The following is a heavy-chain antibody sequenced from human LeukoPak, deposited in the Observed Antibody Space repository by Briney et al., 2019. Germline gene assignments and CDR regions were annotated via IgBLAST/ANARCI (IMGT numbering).Heavy chain of an antibody. D-gene: IGHD2/OR15-2a*01. Sequence: GESLRLSCAASGFTFSSYSMNWVRQAPGKGLEWASFISNSNNTIYYADSVKGRFTISRDNTKNSLYLQMNSLRAEDTAVYYCARGANTLDYWGQGTLVTVSS. CDR3: ARGANTLDY. CDR2: ISNSNNTI. V-gene: IGHV3-48*01. CDR1: GFTFSSYS. J-gene: IGHJ4*02.